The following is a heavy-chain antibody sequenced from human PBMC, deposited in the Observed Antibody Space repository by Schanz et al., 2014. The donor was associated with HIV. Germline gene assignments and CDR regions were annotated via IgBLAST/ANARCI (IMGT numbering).Heavy chain of an antibody. D-gene: IGHD4-17*01. CDR2: IRQDGSEK. V-gene: IGHV3-7*03. Sequence: VQLVESGGGVVQPGRSLRLSCAVSGFTFSNYAMHWVRQAPGKGLEWVASIRQDGSEKYFVDSVKGRFTISRDNTKNSLYLQMNSVRAEDTAVYYCTRGATVTDYRHDSFDIWGQGTTVTVSS. CDR1: GFTFSNYA. J-gene: IGHJ3*02. CDR3: TRGATVTDYRHDSFDI.